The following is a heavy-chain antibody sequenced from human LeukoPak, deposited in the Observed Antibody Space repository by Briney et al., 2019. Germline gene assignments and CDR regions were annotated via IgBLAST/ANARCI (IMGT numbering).Heavy chain of an antibody. Sequence: ASVKVSCKASGYTFTSYYMHWVRQARGQGVEWKGLINHSGGRTSYAQKFQGRVTMTRDTSTSTVYMELSSLRSEDTAVYYCARGARVLKYCSGGSCYESNWFDPWGQGTLVTVSS. V-gene: IGHV1-46*01. CDR1: GYTFTSYY. CDR2: INHSGGRT. J-gene: IGHJ5*02. CDR3: ARGARVLKYCSGGSCYESNWFDP. D-gene: IGHD2-15*01.